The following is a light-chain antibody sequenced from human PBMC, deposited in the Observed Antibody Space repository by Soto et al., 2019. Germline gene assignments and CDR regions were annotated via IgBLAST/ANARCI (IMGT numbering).Light chain of an antibody. CDR3: CSYAGSSMV. J-gene: IGLJ3*02. V-gene: IGLV2-23*01. CDR1: SSDVGSYNL. CDR2: EGS. Sequence: QSALTQPASVSGSPGQSITISCTGTSSDVGSYNLVSWYQHYPGKAPKLMIFEGSKRPLGVSHRFSGSESGNTASLTISGLQAEDEAEYYCCSYAGSSMVFGGGTKLTVL.